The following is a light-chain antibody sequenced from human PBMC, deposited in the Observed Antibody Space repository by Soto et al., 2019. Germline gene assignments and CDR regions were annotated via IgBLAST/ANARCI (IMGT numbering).Light chain of an antibody. V-gene: IGKV3-20*01. J-gene: IGKJ2*01. Sequence: EIVLTQSPGTVSLSPGERATLSCRASQSVSSMNLAWYRQKPGQAPSVLIFGASNRATGIPDRFSGSGSGTDFTLTISRLEPEDCAVYYCLRYGDSPPAYTFGQGTKLEIK. CDR2: GAS. CDR3: LRYGDSPPAYT. CDR1: QSVSSMN.